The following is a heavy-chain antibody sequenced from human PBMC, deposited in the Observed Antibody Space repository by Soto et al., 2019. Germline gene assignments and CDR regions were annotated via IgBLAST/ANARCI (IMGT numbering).Heavy chain of an antibody. J-gene: IGHJ6*02. CDR1: GGSISSGGYY. V-gene: IGHV4-31*03. CDR2: IYYSGST. D-gene: IGHD6-13*01. CDR3: ARLYSSSWYVGADYGMDV. Sequence: PSETLSLTCTVSGGSISSGGYYWSWIRQHPGKGLEWIGYIYYSGSTYYNPSLKSRVTISVDTSKNQFSLKLSSVTAADTAVYYCARLYSSSWYVGADYGMDVWGQGTTVTVS.